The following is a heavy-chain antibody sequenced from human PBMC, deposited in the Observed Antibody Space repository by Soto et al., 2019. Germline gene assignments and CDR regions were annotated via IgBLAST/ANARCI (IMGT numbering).Heavy chain of an antibody. J-gene: IGHJ6*03. D-gene: IGHD3-10*01. CDR1: GYTFTSYG. CDR2: ISAYNGNT. V-gene: IGHV1-18*01. CDR3: ARVPGSYDYYYYYYMDV. Sequence: ASVKVSCKASGYTFTSYGIGWVRQAPGQGLEWMGWISAYNGNTNYAQKLQGRVTMTTDTSTSTAYMELRSLRSDDTAVYYCARVPGSYDYYYYYYMDVWGKGTTVTVSS.